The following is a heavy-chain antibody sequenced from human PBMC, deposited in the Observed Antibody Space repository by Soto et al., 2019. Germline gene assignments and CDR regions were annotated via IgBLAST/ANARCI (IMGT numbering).Heavy chain of an antibody. V-gene: IGHV3-21*01. CDR1: GFTFSSYS. CDR2: ISSSSSYI. J-gene: IGHJ3*02. D-gene: IGHD1-20*01. CDR3: ARDIITGTRLPFDI. Sequence: GGSLRLSCAASGFTFSSYSMNWVRQAPGKGLEWVSSISSSSSYIYYADSVKGRFTISRDNAKNSLYLQMNSLRAEDTAVYYCARDIITGTRLPFDIWGQGTMVTVS.